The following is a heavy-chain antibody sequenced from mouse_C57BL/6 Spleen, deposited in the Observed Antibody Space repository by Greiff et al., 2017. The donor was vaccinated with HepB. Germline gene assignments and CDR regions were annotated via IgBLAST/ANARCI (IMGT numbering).Heavy chain of an antibody. CDR2: IDPENGDT. Sequence: VQLQQSGAELVRPGASVKLSCTASGFNIKDDYMHWVKQRPEQGLEWIGWIDPENGDTEYASKFQGKATITADTSSNTAYLQLSSLTSEDTAVYYCTTDGSRSYWYFDVWGTGTTVTVSS. CDR3: TTDGSRSYWYFDV. J-gene: IGHJ1*03. D-gene: IGHD1-1*01. CDR1: GFNIKDDY. V-gene: IGHV14-4*01.